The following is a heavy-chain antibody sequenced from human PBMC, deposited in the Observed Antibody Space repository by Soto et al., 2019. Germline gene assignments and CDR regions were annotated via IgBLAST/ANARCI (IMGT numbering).Heavy chain of an antibody. CDR3: ARRVVATIWDYYYYYMDV. CDR1: GGSISSYY. V-gene: IGHV4-59*08. D-gene: IGHD5-12*01. CDR2: IYYSGST. J-gene: IGHJ6*03. Sequence: SETLSLTCTVSGGSISSYYWSWIRQPPGKGLEWIGYIYYSGSTNYNPSLKSRITISIDTSKNQFSLKLSSVTAADTAVKYCARRVVATIWDYYYYYMDVWGKVTTVTVSS.